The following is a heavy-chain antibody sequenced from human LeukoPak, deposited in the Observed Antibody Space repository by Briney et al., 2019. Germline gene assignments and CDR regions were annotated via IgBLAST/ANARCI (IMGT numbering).Heavy chain of an antibody. CDR2: IYYSGST. D-gene: IGHD3-10*01. Sequence: SETLSLTCTVSGGSISSYYWSWIRQPPGKGLEWIGYIYYSGSTNYNPSLKSRVTISVDTSKNQFSLKLSSVTAADTAVYYCARGPGELFYYYYGMDVWGQGTTVTVSS. CDR3: ARGPGELFYYYYGMDV. J-gene: IGHJ6*02. V-gene: IGHV4-59*01. CDR1: GGSISSYY.